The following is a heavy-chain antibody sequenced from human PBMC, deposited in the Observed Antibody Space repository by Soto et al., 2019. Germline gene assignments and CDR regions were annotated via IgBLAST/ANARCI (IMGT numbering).Heavy chain of an antibody. CDR1: GFTVSSNY. CDR2: IYSGGST. V-gene: IGHV3-66*01. CDR3: ARGGDFWSGNTGRAVDYYYMDV. J-gene: IGHJ6*03. D-gene: IGHD3-3*01. Sequence: EVQLVESGGGLVQPGGSLRLSCAASGFTVSSNYMSWVRQAPGKGLEWVSVIYSGGSTYYADSVKGRFTISRDNSKNTLYLQMNSLRAEDTAVYYCARGGDFWSGNTGRAVDYYYMDVWGKGTTVTVSS.